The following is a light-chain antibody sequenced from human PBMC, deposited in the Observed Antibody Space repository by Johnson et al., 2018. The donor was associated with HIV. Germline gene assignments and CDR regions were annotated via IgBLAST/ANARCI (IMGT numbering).Light chain of an antibody. Sequence: VLTQPPSVSAAPGQKVTIFCSGSSSNIGNNYVSWYQQLPGTAPKLLIYENNKRPSGIPDRFSGSKSGTSATLGITGLQAGDEADYYCGTWDSSLSAYVFGTGTKVTVL. CDR2: ENN. J-gene: IGLJ1*01. CDR1: SSNIGNNY. CDR3: GTWDSSLSAYV. V-gene: IGLV1-51*02.